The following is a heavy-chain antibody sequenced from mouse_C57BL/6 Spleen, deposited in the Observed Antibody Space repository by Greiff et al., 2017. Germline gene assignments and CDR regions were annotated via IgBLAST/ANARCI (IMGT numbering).Heavy chain of an antibody. CDR2: IYPGDGDT. CDR3: ARSDYDWDYYAMDY. D-gene: IGHD2-4*01. V-gene: IGHV1-82*01. Sequence: VKLQESGPELVKPGASVKISCKASGYAFSSSWMNWVKQRPGKGLEWIGRIYPGDGDTNYNGKFKGKATLTADKSSSTAYMQLSSLTSEDSAVYFCARSDYDWDYYAMDYWGQGTSVTVSS. CDR1: GYAFSSSW. J-gene: IGHJ4*01.